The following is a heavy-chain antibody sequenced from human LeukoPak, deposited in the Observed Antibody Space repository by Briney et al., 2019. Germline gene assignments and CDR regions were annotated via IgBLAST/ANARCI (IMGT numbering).Heavy chain of an antibody. CDR1: GGSISSGGYY. CDR3: ARDIGRRYSSGCLFDY. CDR2: IYYSGST. Sequence: SETLSLTCTVSGGSISSGGYYWSWIRQHPGKGLEWIGYIYYSGSTYYNPSLKSRVTISVDTSKNQFSLKLSSVTAADTAVYYCARDIGRRYSSGCLFDYWGQGTLVTVSS. V-gene: IGHV4-31*03. J-gene: IGHJ4*02. D-gene: IGHD6-19*01.